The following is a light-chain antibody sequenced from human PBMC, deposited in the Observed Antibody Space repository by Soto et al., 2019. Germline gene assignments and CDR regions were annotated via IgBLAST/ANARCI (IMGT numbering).Light chain of an antibody. CDR2: GAS. V-gene: IGKV3-20*01. CDR3: QHYGSSRT. CDR1: QSVSNNY. J-gene: IGKJ1*01. Sequence: EIVLTQSPGTLSLSPGERATISCRASQSVSNNYLAWYQQKPGQAPRLLVYGASSRATGIPDRFSGSGSGTDFTLTIRRLEPEDFAVYYCQHYGSSRTFGQGTKVDIK.